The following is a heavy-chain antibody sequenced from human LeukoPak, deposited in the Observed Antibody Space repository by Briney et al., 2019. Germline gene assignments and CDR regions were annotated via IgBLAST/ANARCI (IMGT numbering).Heavy chain of an antibody. CDR2: ISGSGGST. CDR3: AKDFDVVVPAAKSIGLGLCAFDI. D-gene: IGHD2-2*01. V-gene: IGHV3-23*01. CDR1: GFTFSSYA. J-gene: IGHJ3*02. Sequence: GGSLRLSCAASGFTFSSYAMSWVRQAPGKGLEWVSAISGSGGSTYYADSVKGRFTISRDNSKNTLYLQMNSLRAEDTAVYYCAKDFDVVVPAAKSIGLGLCAFDIWGQGTMVTVSS.